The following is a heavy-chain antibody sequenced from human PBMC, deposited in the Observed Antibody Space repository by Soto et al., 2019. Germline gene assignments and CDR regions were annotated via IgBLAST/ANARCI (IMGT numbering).Heavy chain of an antibody. J-gene: IGHJ2*01. V-gene: IGHV4-59*01. CDR3: ARLLPFGGSPNYWYLDL. CDR2: VYYSGST. CDR1: GRSISSYY. Sequence: QVQLQESGPGLMKPSETLSLTCTVSGRSISSYYWCWIRQPPVKGLEWIAYVYYSGSTKYNPSLHSRITISPDPSKTHAPLRLISVTTAVSAVYYWARLLPFGGSPNYWYLDLWGRGTLVTVSS. D-gene: IGHD2-15*01.